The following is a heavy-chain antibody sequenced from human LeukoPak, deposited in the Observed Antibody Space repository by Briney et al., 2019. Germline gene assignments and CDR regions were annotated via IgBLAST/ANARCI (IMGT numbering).Heavy chain of an antibody. Sequence: GESLRLACAVSGFTFGRYWMRWVRQAAGKGRGWVSRISSDGGDTSYAGSGKGRFTTSRDNAQHTLYLQINSLRDHDTAVYYCTRDWAAAGSEWGQGTLVTVSS. V-gene: IGHV3-74*01. CDR3: TRDWAAAGSE. D-gene: IGHD6-13*01. CDR2: ISSDGGDT. CDR1: GFTFGRYW. J-gene: IGHJ4*02.